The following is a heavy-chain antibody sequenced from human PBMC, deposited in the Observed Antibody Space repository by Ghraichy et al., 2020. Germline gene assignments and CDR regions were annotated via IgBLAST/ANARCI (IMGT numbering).Heavy chain of an antibody. Sequence: ASVKVSCKASGYTFTSYYMHWVRQAPGQGLEWMGIINPSGGSTSYAQKFQGRVTMTRDTSTSTVYMELSSLRSEDTAVYYCARDHPRFRELLYPHYYYYYMDVWGKGTTVTVSS. CDR3: ARDHPRFRELLYPHYYYYYMDV. J-gene: IGHJ6*03. CDR2: INPSGGST. CDR1: GYTFTSYY. D-gene: IGHD3-10*01. V-gene: IGHV1-46*01.